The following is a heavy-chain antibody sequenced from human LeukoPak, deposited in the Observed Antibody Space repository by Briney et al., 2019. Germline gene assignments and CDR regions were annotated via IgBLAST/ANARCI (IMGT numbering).Heavy chain of an antibody. J-gene: IGHJ3*02. D-gene: IGHD3-22*01. V-gene: IGHV3-53*01. CDR2: IYSGGTT. CDR3: ARYYDSSGHYPGALDI. Sequence: PGGSLRLSCAASGFTVSSNYMNWVRQAPGKGLEWVSIIYSGGTTYYADSVKGRFTVSRDNSKNTLYLQMNSLRAEDTAVYYCARYYDSSGHYPGALDIWGQGTMVAVSS. CDR1: GFTVSSNY.